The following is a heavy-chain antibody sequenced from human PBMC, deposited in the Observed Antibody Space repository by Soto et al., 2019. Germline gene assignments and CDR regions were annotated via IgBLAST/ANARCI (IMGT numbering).Heavy chain of an antibody. CDR2: MNPNSGNT. Sequence: QVQLVQSGAEVKKPGASVKVSCKASGYTFTSYDINWVRQATGQGLEWMGWMNPNSGNTGYAQKFQGRVTMTRNTSRSTPYMELSSLRSEDTAVYYCARGINYYASGDDAFDIWGQGTMVTVSS. J-gene: IGHJ3*02. CDR3: ARGINYYASGDDAFDI. V-gene: IGHV1-8*01. CDR1: GYTFTSYD. D-gene: IGHD3-10*01.